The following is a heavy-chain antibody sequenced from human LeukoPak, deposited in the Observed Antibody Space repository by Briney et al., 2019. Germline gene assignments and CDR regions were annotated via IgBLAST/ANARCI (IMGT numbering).Heavy chain of an antibody. J-gene: IGHJ3*01. CDR3: AKVDGIVGATPAFDV. D-gene: IGHD1-26*01. Sequence: GGSLGLSCAASGFTFSSYAMSWVRQAPGKGLEWVSAISGSGGSTYYADSVKGRFTISRDNSKNTLYLQMNSLRAEDTAVYYCAKVDGIVGATPAFDVWGQGTMVTVSS. V-gene: IGHV3-23*01. CDR1: GFTFSSYA. CDR2: ISGSGGST.